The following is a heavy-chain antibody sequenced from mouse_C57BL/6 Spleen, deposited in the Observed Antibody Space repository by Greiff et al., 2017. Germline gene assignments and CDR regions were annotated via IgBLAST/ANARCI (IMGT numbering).Heavy chain of an antibody. CDR2: IYWDDDK. V-gene: IGHV8-12*01. CDR3: ARKGVFITTRDEYFDV. D-gene: IGHD1-1*01. J-gene: IGHJ1*03. Sequence: QVTLKVSGPGILQSSQTLSLTCSFSGFSLSTSGMGVSWIRQPSGKGLEWLAHIYWDDDKRYNPSLKSRLTISKDTSRNQVFLKITSVDTADTATYYCARKGVFITTRDEYFDVWGTGTTVTVSS. CDR1: GFSLSTSGMG.